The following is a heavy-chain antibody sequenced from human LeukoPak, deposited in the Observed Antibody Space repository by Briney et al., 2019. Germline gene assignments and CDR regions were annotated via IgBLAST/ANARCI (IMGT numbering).Heavy chain of an antibody. V-gene: IGHV3-49*04. CDR3: TRNDYGDFQFDYGMDV. J-gene: IGHJ6*02. Sequence: RCLSLSCAASGLSFGEYAIGCVRPAPRKGLGRGGGIRSKADGGTTEYAASVKGKFTISRDDSKSIAYLQTSSLKTEDTAVYYCTRNDYGDFQFDYGMDVWGQGTTVTVSS. CDR2: IRSKADGGTT. CDR1: GLSFGEYA. D-gene: IGHD4-17*01.